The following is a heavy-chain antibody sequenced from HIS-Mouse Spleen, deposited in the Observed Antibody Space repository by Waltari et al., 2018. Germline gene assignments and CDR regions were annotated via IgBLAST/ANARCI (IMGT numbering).Heavy chain of an antibody. CDR1: GFTFSSYW. J-gene: IGHJ4*02. D-gene: IGHD5-18*01. CDR3: ARVSSYGYYFDY. Sequence: EVQLVESGGGLVQPGGSLRLSCAASGFTFSSYWMHWVRQAPGKGLGWGSRSNSDGSSTSYADSVKGRFTISRDNAKNTLYLQMNSLRAEDTAVYYCARVSSYGYYFDYWGQGTLVTVSS. V-gene: IGHV3-74*01. CDR2: SNSDGSST.